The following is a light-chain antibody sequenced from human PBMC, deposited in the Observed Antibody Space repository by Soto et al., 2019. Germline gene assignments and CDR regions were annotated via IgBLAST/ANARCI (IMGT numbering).Light chain of an antibody. CDR1: QIIGSS. V-gene: IGKV1-5*01. Sequence: DIQMTQSPSTLSASVGDRVTITCRASQIIGSSLAWYQQKPGKAPKLLIYDAVSLQSGVPSRFSGSESGTECTLTISSLQPDDSATYYCQQYYSYSYTFGQGTKLEIK. J-gene: IGKJ2*01. CDR2: DAV. CDR3: QQYYSYSYT.